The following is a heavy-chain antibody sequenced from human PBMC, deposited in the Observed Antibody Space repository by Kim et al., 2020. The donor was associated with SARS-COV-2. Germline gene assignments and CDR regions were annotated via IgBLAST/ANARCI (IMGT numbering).Heavy chain of an antibody. Sequence: ASVKVSCKASGYTFTSNAIHWVRQAPGQRLEWMGWIYTDNGNTVYSQKLQDRVTISRDTSASTVYMEMSSLRSEDTAVYYCARGGTMMYEFWGQGTLVTVSS. CDR1: GYTFTSNA. CDR2: IYTDNGNT. CDR3: ARGGTMMYEF. D-gene: IGHD3-22*01. V-gene: IGHV1-3*04. J-gene: IGHJ4*02.